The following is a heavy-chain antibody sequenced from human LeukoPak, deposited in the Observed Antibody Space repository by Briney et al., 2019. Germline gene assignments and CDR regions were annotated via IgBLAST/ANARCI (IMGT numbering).Heavy chain of an antibody. D-gene: IGHD6-19*01. CDR1: GYSFTSYW. CDR2: IYPGDSDT. J-gene: IGHJ3*02. Sequence: GESLKISCKGSGYSFTSYWIGWVRQMPGKGLEWMGIIYPGDSDTRYSPSFQGQVTISADKSISTAYLQWSSLKASDTAIYYCARRGSSGSPGGDGFDIWGQGTMVIVSS. V-gene: IGHV5-51*01. CDR3: ARRGSSGSPGGDGFDI.